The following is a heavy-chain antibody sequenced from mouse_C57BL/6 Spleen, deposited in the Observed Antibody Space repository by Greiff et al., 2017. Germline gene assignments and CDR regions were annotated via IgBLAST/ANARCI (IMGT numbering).Heavy chain of an antibody. Sequence: QVQLQQPGAELVRPGSSVKLSCKASGYTFTSYWMHWVKQRPIQGLEWIGNIDPSDSETHYNQKFKDKAPLTVDKSSSTAYMQLSSLTSEDSAVYYCARYYGSSFDYWGQGTTLTVSS. CDR2: IDPSDSET. V-gene: IGHV1-52*01. J-gene: IGHJ2*01. CDR1: GYTFTSYW. CDR3: ARYYGSSFDY. D-gene: IGHD1-1*01.